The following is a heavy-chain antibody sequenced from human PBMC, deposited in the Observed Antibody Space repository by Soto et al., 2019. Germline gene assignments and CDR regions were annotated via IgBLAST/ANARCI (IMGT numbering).Heavy chain of an antibody. D-gene: IGHD5-12*01. Sequence: QLQLVQSGAEVQKPGSSVRVSCKASGGTFSNSAISWVRQAPGQGLQWLGGVIPISNTALYKQNFQGRVTITADESTNKAYKEVTGLTSDDTGMYFCAREAVRGNSVGSEEFESWGPGTMIIVSP. CDR1: GGTFSNSA. V-gene: IGHV1-69*01. J-gene: IGHJ3*02. CDR3: AREAVRGNSVGSEEFES. CDR2: VIPISNTA.